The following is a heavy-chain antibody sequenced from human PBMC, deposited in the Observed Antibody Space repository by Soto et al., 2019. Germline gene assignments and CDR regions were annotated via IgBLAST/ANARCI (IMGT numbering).Heavy chain of an antibody. J-gene: IGHJ4*02. Sequence: GGSLRLCCAASGFTFSSYGMHWVRQAPGKGLEWVTGILYDGSDKYYADSVKGRFTISRENSKNTLYLQMNSLRTEDSAVYYCAKAGGGFGDFVHHWGQGTPVTVSS. D-gene: IGHD3-10*01. CDR2: ILYDGSDK. CDR1: GFTFSSYG. CDR3: AKAGGGFGDFVHH. V-gene: IGHV3-30*18.